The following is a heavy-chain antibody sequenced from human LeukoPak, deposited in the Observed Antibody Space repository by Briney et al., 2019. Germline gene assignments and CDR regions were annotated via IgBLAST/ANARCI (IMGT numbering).Heavy chain of an antibody. Sequence: ASVKVSCKASGGTFSSYAISWVRQAPGQGLEWMGGIIPIFGTANYAQKFQGRVTITADESTSTAYMELSSLRSEDTAVYYCARGAWDYYDSSGPHDHWGQGTLVTVSS. D-gene: IGHD3-22*01. V-gene: IGHV1-69*13. CDR2: IIPIFGTA. CDR1: GGTFSSYA. CDR3: ARGAWDYYDSSGPHDH. J-gene: IGHJ4*02.